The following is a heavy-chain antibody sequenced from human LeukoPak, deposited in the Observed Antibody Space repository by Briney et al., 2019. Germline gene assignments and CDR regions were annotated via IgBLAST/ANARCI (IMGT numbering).Heavy chain of an antibody. CDR3: ARATPYSSGWTGYYFDY. J-gene: IGHJ4*02. D-gene: IGHD6-25*01. Sequence: PSETLSLTCTVSGGSISSYYWSWIRQPPGKGLEWIGYIYYSGSTNYNPSLKSRVTISVDTSKDQFSLKLSSVTAADTAVYYCARATPYSSGWTGYYFDYWGQGTLVTVSS. CDR2: IYYSGST. V-gene: IGHV4-59*01. CDR1: GGSISSYY.